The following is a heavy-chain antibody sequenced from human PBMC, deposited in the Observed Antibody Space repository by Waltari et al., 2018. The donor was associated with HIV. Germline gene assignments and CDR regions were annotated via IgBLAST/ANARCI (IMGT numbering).Heavy chain of an antibody. V-gene: IGHV3-7*04. Sequence: EVQLVESGGGLVQPGGSLRLSCAASGFTFSSYWMSWVRQAPGKGREWVANIKQDGSEKYYGDSVNGRFTISRDNAENSLYMQMNSLRAEDTAVYYCARGGFYGSGSKVNWGQGTLVTVSS. CDR1: GFTFSSYW. D-gene: IGHD3-10*01. J-gene: IGHJ4*02. CDR2: IKQDGSEK. CDR3: ARGGFYGSGSKVN.